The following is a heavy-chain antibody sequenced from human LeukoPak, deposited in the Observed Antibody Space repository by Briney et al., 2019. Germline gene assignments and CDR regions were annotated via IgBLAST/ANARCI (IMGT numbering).Heavy chain of an antibody. V-gene: IGHV1-18*01. CDR1: GGTFSSYG. CDR3: ARVGGEMATITNYYYGMDV. J-gene: IGHJ6*02. Sequence: GASVKVSCKASGGTFSSYGISWVRQAPGQGLEWMGWISAYNGNTNYAQKLQGRVTMTTDTSTSTAYMELRSLRSDDTAVYYCARVGGEMATITNYYYGMDVWGQGTTVTVSS. CDR2: ISAYNGNT. D-gene: IGHD5-24*01.